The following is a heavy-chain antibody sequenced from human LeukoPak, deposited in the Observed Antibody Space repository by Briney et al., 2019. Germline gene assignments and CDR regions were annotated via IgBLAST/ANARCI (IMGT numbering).Heavy chain of an antibody. CDR3: ARDPVQLERAFDI. CDR2: ISAYNGNT. J-gene: IGHJ3*02. V-gene: IGHV1-18*04. Sequence: ASVKVSCKASGYTFTGYYIHWVRQAPGQGLEWMGWISAYNGNTNYAQKLQGRVTMTTDTSTSTAYMELRSLRSDDTAVYYCARDPVQLERAFDIWGQGTMVTVSS. CDR1: GYTFTGYY. D-gene: IGHD1-1*01.